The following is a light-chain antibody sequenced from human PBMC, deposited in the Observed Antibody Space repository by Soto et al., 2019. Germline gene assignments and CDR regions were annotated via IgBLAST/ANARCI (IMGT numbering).Light chain of an antibody. V-gene: IGKV1-5*01. Sequence: DIQMTQSPSTLSASVGDRVTISCRASQSIGDWLAWYQQKPGRPPKLLIYHASSLESGVPSRFSGSGSGTEFTLTISSLQPDDFATYYCQQYGSSSWTFGQGTKVDI. J-gene: IGKJ1*01. CDR1: QSIGDW. CDR3: QQYGSSSWT. CDR2: HAS.